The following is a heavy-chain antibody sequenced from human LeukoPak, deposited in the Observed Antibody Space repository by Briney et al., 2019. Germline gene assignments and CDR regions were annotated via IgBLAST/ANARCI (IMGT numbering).Heavy chain of an antibody. CDR3: AKDGGLWVSAHWGDS. J-gene: IGHJ4*02. Sequence: GGSLRLSCAASGFTFNIFTMNWVRQAPGKGLEWVSGISGSDGSTYYADSVKGRFTVSRDNSKNTLFLQMNSLRAEDTAVYYCAKDGGLWVSAHWGDSWGRGTLVTVSS. V-gene: IGHV3-23*01. CDR2: ISGSDGST. CDR1: GFTFNIFT. D-gene: IGHD7-27*01.